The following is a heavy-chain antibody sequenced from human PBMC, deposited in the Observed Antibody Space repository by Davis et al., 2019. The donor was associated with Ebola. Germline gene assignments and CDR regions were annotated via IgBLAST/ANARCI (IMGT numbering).Heavy chain of an antibody. CDR1: GGSISSYY. V-gene: IGHV4-59*01. CDR3: ARGLRTTNYGDYWDF. J-gene: IGHJ4*02. Sequence: MPSETLSLTCTVSGGSISSYYWSWIRRPPGKGLEWIGYMYYSGSTNYNPSLKSRVTISVDTSKNQFSLKLSSVTAADTAVYYCARGLRTTNYGDYWDFWGQGTLVTVSS. D-gene: IGHD4-17*01. CDR2: MYYSGST.